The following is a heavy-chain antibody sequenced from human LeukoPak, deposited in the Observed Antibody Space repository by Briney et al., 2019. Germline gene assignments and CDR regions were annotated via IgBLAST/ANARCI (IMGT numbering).Heavy chain of an antibody. J-gene: IGHJ3*02. CDR1: GFSFDEYA. V-gene: IGHV3-9*01. D-gene: IGHD3-22*01. CDR2: ISWNSDTI. Sequence: GGSLRLSCAASGFSFDEYAMHWVRQAPGKGLEWVSGISWNSDTIGYADSVKGRFTISRDIAKNSLYLQMNSLRVEDTALYYCAKDILYYFDTSGYGAFDIWGQGTMVTVSS. CDR3: AKDILYYFDTSGYGAFDI.